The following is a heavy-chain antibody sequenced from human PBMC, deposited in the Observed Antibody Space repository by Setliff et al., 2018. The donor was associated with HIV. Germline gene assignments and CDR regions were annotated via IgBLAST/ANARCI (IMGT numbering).Heavy chain of an antibody. Sequence: SETLSLTCTVSGDSITSGNFFWSWIRQSPGKGLEWIGYIYFSGSATHNPTLKSPVSISVDTSKNQFYLTITSVTAADTAVYYRARGRVFCDGDSCYHFDYWGRGILVTGS. V-gene: IGHV4-31*01. CDR2: IYFSGSA. CDR1: GDSITSGNFF. J-gene: IGHJ4*02. D-gene: IGHD2-21*02. CDR3: ARGRVFCDGDSCYHFDY.